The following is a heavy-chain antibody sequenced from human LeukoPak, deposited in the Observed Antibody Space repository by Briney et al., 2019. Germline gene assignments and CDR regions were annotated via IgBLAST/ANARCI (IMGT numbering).Heavy chain of an antibody. J-gene: IGHJ6*02. CDR1: GFGLSSFE. D-gene: IGHD3-3*01. Sequence: GGSLRLSCAASGFGLSSFEVNWVRQTPGKGLEWVSFVTGDKLYFEDSVMGRFTVSRDNAKNSLYLQMNSLRDEDTGIYYCSRRVPFEGMDVWGQGTTVTVSS. CDR2: VTGDKL. V-gene: IGHV3-48*03. CDR3: SRRVPFEGMDV.